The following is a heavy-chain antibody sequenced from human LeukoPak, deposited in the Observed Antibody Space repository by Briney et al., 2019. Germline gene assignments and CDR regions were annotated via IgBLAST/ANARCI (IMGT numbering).Heavy chain of an antibody. CDR2: IIPIFGTA. J-gene: IGHJ5*02. D-gene: IGHD3-16*01. V-gene: IGHV1-69*05. Sequence: SVKVSCKASGGTFSSYAISWVRQAPGQGLEWMGRIIPIFGTANYAQKFQGRVTITTDESTSTAYMELSSLRSEGTAVYYCARGPLGESLIWFDPWGQGTLVTVSS. CDR1: GGTFSSYA. CDR3: ARGPLGESLIWFDP.